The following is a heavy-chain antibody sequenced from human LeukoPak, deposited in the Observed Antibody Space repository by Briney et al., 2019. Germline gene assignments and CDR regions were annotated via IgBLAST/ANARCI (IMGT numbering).Heavy chain of an antibody. V-gene: IGHV4-59*12. Sequence: SETLSLTCTVSGGSISSYYWSWIRQPPGKGLEWIGYIYRSGSTYYNPSLKSRVTISVDRSKNQFSLKLSSVTAADTAVYYCTRRRDAFDIWGQGTMVTVSS. CDR3: TRRRDAFDI. CDR1: GGSISSYY. CDR2: IYRSGST. J-gene: IGHJ3*02.